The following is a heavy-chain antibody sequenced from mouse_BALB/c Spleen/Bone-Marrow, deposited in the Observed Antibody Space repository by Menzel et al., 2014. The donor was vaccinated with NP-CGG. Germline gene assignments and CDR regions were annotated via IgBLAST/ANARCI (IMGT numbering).Heavy chain of an antibody. CDR2: ISGYYCDA. D-gene: IGHD2-14*01. CDR1: GYSFTDHA. J-gene: IGHJ4*01. Sequence: QVQLQQAGAKLVRPGGSAKISRKGSGYSFTDHAIHWVKRSHAKSLEWIGVISGYYCDAIYNQKFKGEATMTVDKSSSTAYMELARLTSEDSAMYYCARSGKVRNAMDYWGQGTSDTVSS. CDR3: ARSGKVRNAMDY. V-gene: IGHV1S137*01.